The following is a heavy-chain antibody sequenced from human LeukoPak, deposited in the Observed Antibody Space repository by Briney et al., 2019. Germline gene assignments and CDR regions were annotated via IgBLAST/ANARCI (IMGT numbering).Heavy chain of an antibody. D-gene: IGHD6-13*01. CDR3: ARGRISYSSSWYTRYYFDY. Sequence: SETLSLTCAVYGGSFSGYYWSWIRQHPGKGLEWIGEINHSGSTNYNPSLKSRVTISVDTSKNQFSLKLSSVTAADTAVYYCARGRISYSSSWYTRYYFDYWGQGTLVTVSS. V-gene: IGHV4-34*01. CDR2: INHSGST. J-gene: IGHJ4*02. CDR1: GGSFSGYY.